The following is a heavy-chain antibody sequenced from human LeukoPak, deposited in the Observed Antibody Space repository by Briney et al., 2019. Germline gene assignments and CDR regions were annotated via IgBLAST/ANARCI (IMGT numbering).Heavy chain of an antibody. Sequence: SETLSLTCTVSGGSIGSSTYYWGWIRQPPGKGLEWIGSISYSGNIYYNPSLKSRVTISVDPSKNQFSLKLSSVTAADTAVYYCARQRRLELPDYWGQGTLVTVSS. CDR1: GGSIGSSTYY. V-gene: IGHV4-39*01. CDR2: ISYSGNI. CDR3: ARQRRLELPDY. J-gene: IGHJ4*02. D-gene: IGHD3-16*01.